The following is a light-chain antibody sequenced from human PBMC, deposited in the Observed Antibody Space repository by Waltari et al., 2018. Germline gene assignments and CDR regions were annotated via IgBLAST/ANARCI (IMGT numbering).Light chain of an antibody. CDR2: EGT. CDR3: SSYAGSNNLL. CDR1: SSDVGGYNY. Sequence: QSALTQPPSASGSPGQSVTISCTGTSSDVGGYNYVSWYQQHPGKAPKVRIYEGTKRPSGVPDRFSGSKSGNTASLTVSGLQAEDEADYYCSSYAGSNNLLFGGGTKLTVL. J-gene: IGLJ2*01. V-gene: IGLV2-8*01.